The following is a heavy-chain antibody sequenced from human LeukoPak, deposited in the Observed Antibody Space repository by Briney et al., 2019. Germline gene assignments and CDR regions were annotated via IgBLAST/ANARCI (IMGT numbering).Heavy chain of an antibody. V-gene: IGHV3-53*01. CDR3: AGRYCSSTSCFYYYYYMDV. CDR1: GFTFSNAW. J-gene: IGHJ6*03. CDR2: VYHAGGT. D-gene: IGHD2-2*01. Sequence: PGGSLRLSCAASGFTFSNAWMSWVRQAPGKGLEWVSVVYHAGGTYYADSVKGRFTISRDNSKNTLYLQMNSLRAEDTAVYYCAGRYCSSTSCFYYYYYMDVWGKGTTVTVSS.